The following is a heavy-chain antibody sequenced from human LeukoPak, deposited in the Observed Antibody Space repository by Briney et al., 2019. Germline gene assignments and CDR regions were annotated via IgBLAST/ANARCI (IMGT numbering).Heavy chain of an antibody. CDR2: IYYSGTS. CDR1: GGSISSSSYY. V-gene: IGHV4-39*07. Sequence: SETLSLTCTVSGGSISSSSYYWGWIRQPPGKGLEWIGSIYYSGTSYYNSSLKSRVTISVDTSKNQFSLKLNSVTAADTAVYYCARGSLLDYWGQGTLVTVSS. CDR3: ARGSLLDY. J-gene: IGHJ4*02.